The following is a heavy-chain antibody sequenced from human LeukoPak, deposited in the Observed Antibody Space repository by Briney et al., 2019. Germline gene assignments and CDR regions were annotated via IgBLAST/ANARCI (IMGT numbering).Heavy chain of an antibody. CDR2: INWNGGST. J-gene: IGHJ4*02. CDR1: GFTFDDYG. CDR3: ARGYYGGISFGLPVDFDY. V-gene: IGHV3-20*04. D-gene: IGHD3-16*01. Sequence: GGSLRLSCAASGFTFDDYGMSWVRQAPGKGLEWVSGINWNGGSTGYADSVKGRFTISRDNAKNSLYLQMNSLRAEDTALYYCARGYYGGISFGLPVDFDYWGQGTLVTVSS.